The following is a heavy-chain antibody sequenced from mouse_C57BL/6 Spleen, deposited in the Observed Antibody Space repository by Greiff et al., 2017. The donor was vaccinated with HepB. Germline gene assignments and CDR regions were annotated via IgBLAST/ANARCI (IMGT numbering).Heavy chain of an antibody. CDR2: IDPSDSYT. CDR3: AKLTEGGVFAY. J-gene: IGHJ3*01. CDR1: GYTFTSYW. Sequence: QVQLQQPGAELVMPGASVKLSCKASGYTFTSYWMHWVKQRPGQGLEWIGEIDPSDSYTNYNQKFKGKSTLTVDKSSSTAYMQLSSLTSEDSAVYYCAKLTEGGVFAYWGQGTLVTVSA. D-gene: IGHD4-1*01. V-gene: IGHV1-69*01.